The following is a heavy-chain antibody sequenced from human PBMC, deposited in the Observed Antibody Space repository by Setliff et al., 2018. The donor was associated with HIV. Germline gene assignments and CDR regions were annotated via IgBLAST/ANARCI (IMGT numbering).Heavy chain of an antibody. Sequence: GGSLRLSCAASGFTFSSYWMSWVRQAPGKGLEWVSSISWNSVKMDYADSVKGRFTISRDNAKNSLYLEMNSLRTEDTAFYYCAKAGRGSGHENYFDQWGQGTLVTVSS. CDR1: GFTFSSYW. V-gene: IGHV3-9*01. J-gene: IGHJ4*02. CDR3: AKAGRGSGHENYFDQ. CDR2: ISWNSVKM. D-gene: IGHD5-12*01.